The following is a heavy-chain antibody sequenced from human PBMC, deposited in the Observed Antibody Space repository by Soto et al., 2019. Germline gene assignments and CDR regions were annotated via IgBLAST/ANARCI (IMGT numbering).Heavy chain of an antibody. D-gene: IGHD2-2*01. CDR2: ITGKTDGGTT. CDR3: ATDPRRYQLTQDV. J-gene: IGHJ6*02. Sequence: GGSLRLSCAASGFTFSNAWMNWVRQAPGKGLEWVGRITGKTDGGTTDYAAPVKGRFTISRDDSTNTLFLQMNSLKTEDTAVYYCATDPRRYQLTQDVWGQGTTVTVSS. CDR1: GFTFSNAW. V-gene: IGHV3-15*07.